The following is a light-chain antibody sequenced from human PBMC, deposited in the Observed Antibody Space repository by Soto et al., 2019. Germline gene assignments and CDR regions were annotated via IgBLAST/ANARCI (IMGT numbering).Light chain of an antibody. Sequence: DIQMTQSPSTLSGSVGDRVTITCRASQTISSWLAWYQQKPGKAPKLLIYKASTLKSGVPSRFSGSGSGTEFTLTIISLQPDDFANYYCQHYNSYSEAFGQGTKGELK. V-gene: IGKV1-5*03. CDR1: QTISSW. CDR2: KAS. J-gene: IGKJ1*01. CDR3: QHYNSYSEA.